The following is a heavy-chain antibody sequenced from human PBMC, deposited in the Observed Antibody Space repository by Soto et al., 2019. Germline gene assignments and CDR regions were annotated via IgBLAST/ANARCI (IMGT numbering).Heavy chain of an antibody. CDR1: GFTFTTYA. Sequence: GGSLRLSCAASGFTFTTYAMSWVRQAPGKGLDWVSAISGSGGRTYYADSVKGRFTISRDNSNNILYLQMNSLRAEDTAVYYCAKAIIATTGTEGYWGKGTVVTVSS. CDR3: AKAIIATTGTEGY. CDR2: ISGSGGRT. V-gene: IGHV3-23*01. J-gene: IGHJ4*02. D-gene: IGHD6-13*01.